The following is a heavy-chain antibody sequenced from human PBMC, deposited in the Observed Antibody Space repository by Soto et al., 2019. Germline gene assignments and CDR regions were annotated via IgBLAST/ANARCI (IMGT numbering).Heavy chain of an antibody. Sequence: SETLSLTCTVSGASVRDQYWTWIRQPPGKRLEFIGYIFSVVRTKYNPSLESRVTISVDTSKNQFSLRLTSVAATDTAVYYCARTLDYGNMAGWGKGTTVTVSS. CDR3: ARTLDYGNMAG. D-gene: IGHD3-16*01. J-gene: IGHJ6*03. CDR1: GASVRDQY. CDR2: IFSVVRT. V-gene: IGHV4-59*02.